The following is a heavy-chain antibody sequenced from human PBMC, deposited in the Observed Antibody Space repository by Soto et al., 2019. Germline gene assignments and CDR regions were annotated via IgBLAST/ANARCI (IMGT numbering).Heavy chain of an antibody. J-gene: IGHJ4*02. V-gene: IGHV4-31*03. CDR2: IYYSGST. CDR3: ARADDYSNYPIFDY. D-gene: IGHD4-4*01. Sequence: SETLSLTCTVSGGSISSGGYYWSWIRQHPGKGLEWIGYIYYSGSTYYNPSLKSRVTISVDTSKNQFSLKLSSVTAADTAVYYCARADDYSNYPIFDYWGQGTLVTVSS. CDR1: GGSISSGGYY.